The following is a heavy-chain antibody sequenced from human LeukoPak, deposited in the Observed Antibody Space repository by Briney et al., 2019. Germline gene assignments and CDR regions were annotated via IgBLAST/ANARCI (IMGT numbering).Heavy chain of an antibody. V-gene: IGHV4-59*01. CDR2: IYYSGST. D-gene: IGHD1-1*01. CDR3: ARVNLHYYGTDV. CDR1: GGSISSYY. J-gene: IGHJ6*02. Sequence: SETLSLTCTVSGGSISSYYWSWLRQPPGKGLEWIGYIYYSGSTNYNPSLRSRVTISVDTSKNQFSLRLSSVTAADTAVYYCARVNLHYYGTDVWGQGTTVTVSS.